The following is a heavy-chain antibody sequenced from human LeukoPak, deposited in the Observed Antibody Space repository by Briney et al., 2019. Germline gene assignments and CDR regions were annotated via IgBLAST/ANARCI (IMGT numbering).Heavy chain of an antibody. Sequence: GGSLRLSCAASGFTFSSYGVHWVRQAPGKGLEWVAVIWYDGSNKYYADSVKGRFTISRDNSKNTLYLQMNSLRAEDTAVYYCARDRGLGNFDYWGQGTLVTVSS. D-gene: IGHD3-10*01. V-gene: IGHV3-33*01. CDR1: GFTFSSYG. CDR3: ARDRGLGNFDY. CDR2: IWYDGSNK. J-gene: IGHJ4*02.